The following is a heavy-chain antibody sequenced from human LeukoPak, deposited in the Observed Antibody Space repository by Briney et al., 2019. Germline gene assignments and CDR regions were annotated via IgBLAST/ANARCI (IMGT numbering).Heavy chain of an antibody. V-gene: IGHV1-2*02. Sequence: ASVKVSCKASGYTFTGYYMHWVRQATGQGLEWMGWINPNSGGTNYAQKFQGRVTMTRDTSISTAYMELSRLRSDDTAVYYCARVFTLLWFGELMPLDYWGQGTLVTVSS. CDR3: ARVFTLLWFGELMPLDY. J-gene: IGHJ4*02. CDR1: GYTFTGYY. CDR2: INPNSGGT. D-gene: IGHD3-10*01.